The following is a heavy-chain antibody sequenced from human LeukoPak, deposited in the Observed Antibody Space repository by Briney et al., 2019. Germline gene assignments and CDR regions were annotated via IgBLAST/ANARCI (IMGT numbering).Heavy chain of an antibody. CDR3: ARIGISARGTNFHH. CDR1: GYSFIDYY. Sequence: ASVKVSCKTSGYSFIDYYIHWVRQATGQGLEWMGWINSNSADTNYAKNFQGRVTMTRDTSISTAYMGLSRLRSDDTALYYCARIGISARGTNFHHWGQGTLVTVSS. CDR2: INSNSADT. D-gene: IGHD6-13*01. J-gene: IGHJ1*01. V-gene: IGHV1-2*02.